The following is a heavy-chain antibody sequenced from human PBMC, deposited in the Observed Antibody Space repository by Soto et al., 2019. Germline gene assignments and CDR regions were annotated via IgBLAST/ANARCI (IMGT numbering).Heavy chain of an antibody. V-gene: IGHV5-51*01. D-gene: IGHD6-19*01. J-gene: IGHJ4*02. Sequence: LGESLKISCQGSGYSFSSYWIGWVRQMPGKGLEWMAFIDPHSNTRYSPSFEGQITISADKSISTAYLQWSSLKASDTAIYYCARRTYTSGWRHYFDYRGQGTLVTVSS. CDR2: IDPHSNT. CDR1: GYSFSSYW. CDR3: ARRTYTSGWRHYFDY.